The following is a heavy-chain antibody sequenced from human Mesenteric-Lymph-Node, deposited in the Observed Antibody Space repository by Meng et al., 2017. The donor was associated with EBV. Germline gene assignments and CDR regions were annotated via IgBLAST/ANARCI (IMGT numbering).Heavy chain of an antibody. CDR1: GYTFTSYY. J-gene: IGHJ4*02. CDR2: INPSGGWT. Sequence: QVQLVQSGAEVKKPWASGKLSCQASGYTFTSYYIHWVRQAPGQGLEWMGIINPSGGWTSYAQRVQDRVSMTRDTSTNTVYMELRGLRSEDTAVYYCARAYYYGSGSYSKGAFDYWGQGSLVTVSS. D-gene: IGHD3-10*01. CDR3: ARAYYYGSGSYSKGAFDY. V-gene: IGHV1-46*01.